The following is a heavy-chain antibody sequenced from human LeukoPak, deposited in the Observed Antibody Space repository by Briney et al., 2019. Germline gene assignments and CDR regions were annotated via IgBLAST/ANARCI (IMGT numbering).Heavy chain of an antibody. J-gene: IGHJ5*02. D-gene: IGHD3-10*01. Sequence: GGSLKLSCATSGFSFSSYAMSWVRQAPGKGLEWVSAMSSSDDGRYYAASVRGRFTIPRDTSRSTLYLQMNSLRADDTAVYYCARAWEEVDGGLIISYWFDLWGQGSLVIVSS. V-gene: IGHV3-23*01. CDR2: MSSSDDGR. CDR1: GFSFSSYA. CDR3: ARAWEEVDGGLIISYWFDL.